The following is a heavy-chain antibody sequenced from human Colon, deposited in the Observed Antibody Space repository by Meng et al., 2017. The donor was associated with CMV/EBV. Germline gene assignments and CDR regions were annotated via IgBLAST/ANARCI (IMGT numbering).Heavy chain of an antibody. Sequence: ASVKVSCKASGYTFTGYYMHWVRQAPGQGLEWMGWINPNSGGINYAQKFQGRVTMTRDTSISTAYMELSRLRSDDTAVYYCARSNRGDYFDYWGQGTLVTVSS. CDR1: GYTFTGYY. CDR2: INPNSGGI. V-gene: IGHV1-2*02. CDR3: ARSNRGDYFDY. J-gene: IGHJ4*02. D-gene: IGHD1-14*01.